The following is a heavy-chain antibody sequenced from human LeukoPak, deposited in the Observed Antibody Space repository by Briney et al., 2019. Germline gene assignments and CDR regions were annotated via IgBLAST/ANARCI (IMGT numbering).Heavy chain of an antibody. D-gene: IGHD3-22*01. V-gene: IGHV1-69*13. CDR3: ARDDRGPPRNEYYYYGMDV. CDR1: GGTFSSYA. Sequence: GASVKVSCKASGGTFSSYAISWVRQAPGQGLEWMGGIIPIFGTANYAQKFQGRVTITADESTSTAYMELSSLRSEDTAVYYCARDDRGPPRNEYYYYGMDVWGQGTTVTVSS. CDR2: IIPIFGTA. J-gene: IGHJ6*02.